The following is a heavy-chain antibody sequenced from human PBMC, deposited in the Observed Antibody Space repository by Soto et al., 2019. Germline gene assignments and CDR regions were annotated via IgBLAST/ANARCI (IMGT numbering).Heavy chain of an antibody. CDR1: GFTFRNHW. D-gene: IGHD6-19*01. CDR3: ASPAVEYSSGRADY. V-gene: IGHV3-7*01. J-gene: IGHJ4*02. CDR2: IKQDGSQE. Sequence: GGSLRLSCVASGFTFRNHWMSWVRRAPGQGLEWVANIKQDGSQELYVDSVKGRFTISRDNAKNSLFLQMSSLRAEDTAVYYCASPAVEYSSGRADYWGQGTLVTVSS.